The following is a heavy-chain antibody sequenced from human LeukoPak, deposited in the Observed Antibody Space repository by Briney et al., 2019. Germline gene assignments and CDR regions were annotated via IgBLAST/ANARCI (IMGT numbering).Heavy chain of an antibody. CDR3: ARNTSAWSPLGETQSAPHCFDS. Sequence: SETLSLTCAVSDYSISSGYHWGWIRQPPEKGLEWIGSIYNTGSTYYNPSLKSRVTMSIDTSKNQFSLKLSSVTAADTAVYYCARNTSAWSPLGETQSAPHCFDSWGQGTLVTVSS. CDR1: DYSISSGYH. D-gene: IGHD6-19*01. J-gene: IGHJ4*02. V-gene: IGHV4-38-2*01. CDR2: IYNTGST.